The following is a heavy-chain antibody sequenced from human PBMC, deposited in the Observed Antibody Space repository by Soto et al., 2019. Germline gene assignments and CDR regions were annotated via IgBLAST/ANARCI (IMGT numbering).Heavy chain of an antibody. J-gene: IGHJ4*02. D-gene: IGHD5-12*01. CDR1: GGTFSSYA. V-gene: IGHV1-69*01. Sequence: QVQLVRSGAEVKKPGSSVKVSCKASGGTFSSYAISWVRQAPGQGLEWMGGIIPIFGTANYAQKFQGRVTITADESTSTADMELSSLRSEDTAVYYCARDHFSGWLQPHYFDYWGQGTLVTVSS. CDR3: ARDHFSGWLQPHYFDY. CDR2: IIPIFGTA.